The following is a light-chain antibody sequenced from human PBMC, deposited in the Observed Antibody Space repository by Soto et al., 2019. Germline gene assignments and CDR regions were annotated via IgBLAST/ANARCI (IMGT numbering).Light chain of an antibody. CDR3: QQYETFMGT. V-gene: IGKV1-5*01. J-gene: IGKJ1*01. Sequence: DIQMTQSPSTLSASVGVTVTVTCRASQSVRGWLAWYQQKPGEAPKLLIYDASALPRGVPSRFSDSASGTKYTLTIASLQPDDFATYNCQQYETFMGTFGPGTTVDIK. CDR2: DAS. CDR1: QSVRGW.